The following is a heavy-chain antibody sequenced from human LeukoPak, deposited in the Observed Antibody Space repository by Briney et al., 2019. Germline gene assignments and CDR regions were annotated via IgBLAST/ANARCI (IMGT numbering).Heavy chain of an antibody. D-gene: IGHD5-12*01. CDR3: ARGMATIRNYYYYYMDV. Sequence: ASVKVSCKASGYTFTSYDINWVRQATGQGLEWMGWMNPNSGNTGYAQKFQGRVTMTRNTSISTAYMELSSLRSEDTAVYYCARGMATIRNYYYYYMDVWGKGTTVTVSS. CDR2: MNPNSGNT. J-gene: IGHJ6*03. CDR1: GYTFTSYD. V-gene: IGHV1-8*01.